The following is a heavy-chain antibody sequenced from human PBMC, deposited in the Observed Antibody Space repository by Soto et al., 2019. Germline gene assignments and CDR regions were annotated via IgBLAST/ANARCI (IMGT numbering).Heavy chain of an antibody. CDR3: AKDLRAGSGYDFDY. CDR1: GFTFTSSS. D-gene: IGHD5-12*01. V-gene: IGHV3-23*01. Sequence: EVQLLQSGGGLVQPGGSLSLSCAASGFTFTSSSMTWVRPTPGKGLEWVAAVNPGGYSTYYADSVKGRFTISRDNSNKTLYLQMNSLRAEDTAVYYCAKDLRAGSGYDFDYRDQGTLVTVSS. CDR2: VNPGGYST. J-gene: IGHJ4*02.